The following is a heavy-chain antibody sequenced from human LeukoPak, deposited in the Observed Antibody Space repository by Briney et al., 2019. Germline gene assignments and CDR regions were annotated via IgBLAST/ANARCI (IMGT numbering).Heavy chain of an antibody. D-gene: IGHD3-16*01. CDR2: ISGSGGRT. CDR3: AKDPKFYDYPRAFDI. J-gene: IGHJ3*02. Sequence: GGSLRLSCAASGFTFSSYAMSWVRQAPGKGLEWVSAISGSGGRTYYADSVKGRFTISRDNSKNTLFLQMNSLRAEDTAVYYCAKDPKFYDYPRAFDIWGQGTMVTVSS. CDR1: GFTFSSYA. V-gene: IGHV3-23*01.